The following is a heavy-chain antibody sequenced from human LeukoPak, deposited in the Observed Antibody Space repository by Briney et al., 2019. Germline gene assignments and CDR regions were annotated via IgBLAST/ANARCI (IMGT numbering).Heavy chain of an antibody. D-gene: IGHD3-22*01. CDR2: IYHSGST. CDR3: ARFKWLFSTGPYYFDY. Sequence: SETLSLTCAVYGGSFSGYYWSWIRQPPGKGLEWIGEIYHSGSTNYNPSLKSRVTISVDKSKNQFSLKLSSVTAADTAVYYCARFKWLFSTGPYYFDYWGQGTLVTVSS. CDR1: GGSFSGYY. V-gene: IGHV4-34*01. J-gene: IGHJ4*02.